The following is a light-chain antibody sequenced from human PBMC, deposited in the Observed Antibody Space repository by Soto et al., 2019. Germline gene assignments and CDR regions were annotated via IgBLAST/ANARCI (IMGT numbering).Light chain of an antibody. CDR3: CSYAGSRVV. V-gene: IGLV2-23*01. CDR1: SSDVGSYNI. CDR2: EGS. Sequence: QSALTQPASVSGSPGQSITISCTGTSSDVGSYNIVSWYQQHPGKAPKLMIYEGSERPSGVSNRFSGSKSGNTASLTISGLQAEDEADYYCCSYAGSRVVFGGGTQLTVL. J-gene: IGLJ2*01.